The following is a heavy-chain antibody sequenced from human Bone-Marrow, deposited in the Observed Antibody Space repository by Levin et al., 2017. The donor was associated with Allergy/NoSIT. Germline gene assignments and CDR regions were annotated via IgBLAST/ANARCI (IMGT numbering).Heavy chain of an antibody. CDR2: IIPMFASP. D-gene: IGHD6-13*01. V-gene: IGHV1-69*13. J-gene: IGHJ4*02. CDR1: GGSFRSYP. CDR3: ASGFPGQHLAY. Sequence: AASVKVSCKASGGSFRSYPITWVRQAPGQGLEVMGGIIPMFASPNYAQKFQGSVTITADESTSTAYMELSGLRSEDTAMYFCASGFPGQHLAYWGQGTLVTVSS.